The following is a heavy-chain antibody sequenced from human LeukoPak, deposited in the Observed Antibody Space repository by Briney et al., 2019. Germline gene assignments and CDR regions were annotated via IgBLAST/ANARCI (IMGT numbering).Heavy chain of an antibody. V-gene: IGHV1-69*04. J-gene: IGHJ2*01. Sequence: GASVKVSCKASGGTFSSYAISWVRQAPGQGLEWMGRIIPILGIANYAQKFQGRVTITADKSTSTAYMELSSLRSEDTAVYYCARVKFIDYGGNSTKGTNWYFDLWGRGTLVTVSS. D-gene: IGHD4-23*01. CDR2: IIPILGIA. CDR1: GGTFSSYA. CDR3: ARVKFIDYGGNSTKGTNWYFDL.